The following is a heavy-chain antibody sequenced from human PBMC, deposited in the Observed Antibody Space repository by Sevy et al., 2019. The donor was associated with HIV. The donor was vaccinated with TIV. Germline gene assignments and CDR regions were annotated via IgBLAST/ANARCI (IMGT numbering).Heavy chain of an antibody. CDR2: INGDGGSA. J-gene: IGHJ6*02. V-gene: IGHV3-74*01. CDR1: GFTFSSYW. CDR3: ARAYAHYGDSIGFYYGMDV. Sequence: GESLKISCAASGFTFSSYWMHWVRQAPGKGLLWVSLINGDGGSANYAVSVKGRFIISRDNAKNTLYLQMNSLRAEDTAMYYCARAYAHYGDSIGFYYGMDVWGQGITVTVSS. D-gene: IGHD4-17*01.